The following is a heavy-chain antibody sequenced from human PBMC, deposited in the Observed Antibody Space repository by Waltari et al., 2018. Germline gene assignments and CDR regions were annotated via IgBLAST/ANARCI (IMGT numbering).Heavy chain of an antibody. CDR2: ISYDGSNK. Sequence: QVQLVGSGGGVVQHGRSRRLSCAACGFTFSSYAMHWVRQAPGKGLEWVAVISYDGSNKYYADSVKGRFTISRDNSKNTLYLQMNSLRAEDTAVYYCASLPFWGQGTLVTVSS. CDR3: ASLPF. V-gene: IGHV3-30-3*01. J-gene: IGHJ4*02. CDR1: GFTFSSYA.